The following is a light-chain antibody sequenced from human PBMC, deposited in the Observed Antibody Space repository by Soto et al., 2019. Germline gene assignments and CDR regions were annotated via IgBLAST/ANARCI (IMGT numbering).Light chain of an antibody. J-gene: IGLJ1*01. CDR3: DSYTARSSYV. CDR1: GSDIGGYIF. CDR2: DIN. Sequence: QSVLTQPASVSGSPGQSITVSCTGTGSDIGGYIFVSWYQQQPGKAPKLMIYDINNRPSGVSKRFSGSKSGNTASLTISGLQAVDEADYYCDSYTARSSYVFGTGTKLTVL. V-gene: IGLV2-14*01.